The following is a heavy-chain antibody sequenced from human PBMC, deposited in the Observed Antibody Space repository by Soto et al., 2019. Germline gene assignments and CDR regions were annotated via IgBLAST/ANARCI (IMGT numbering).Heavy chain of an antibody. CDR1: GGSISSGGYY. D-gene: IGHD6-13*01. Sequence: TLSLTCTVSGGSISSGGYYWSWIRQHPGKGLEWIGYIYYSGSTYYNPSLKSRVTISVDTSKNQFSLKLSSVTAADTAVYYCQRCSSWYYWFDPWGQGTLVTVSS. J-gene: IGHJ5*02. CDR3: QRCSSWYYWFDP. V-gene: IGHV4-31*03. CDR2: IYYSGST.